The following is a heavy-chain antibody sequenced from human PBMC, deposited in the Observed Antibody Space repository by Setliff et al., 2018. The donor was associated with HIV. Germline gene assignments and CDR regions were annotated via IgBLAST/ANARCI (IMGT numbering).Heavy chain of an antibody. J-gene: IGHJ3*01. Sequence: RLSCAASGFNFANAWMSWVRQAPGKGPEWIGRFKSETDGGTIDYAAPVKGRFTISRDDSRNTLYLQLNSLRTDDTALYYCTVLGANSFELWGQGTMVTVSS. V-gene: IGHV3-15*01. CDR2: FKSETDGGTI. CDR1: GFNFANAW. CDR3: TVLGANSFEL. D-gene: IGHD1-26*01.